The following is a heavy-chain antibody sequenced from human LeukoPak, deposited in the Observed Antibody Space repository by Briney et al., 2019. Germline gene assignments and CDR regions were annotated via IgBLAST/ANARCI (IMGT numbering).Heavy chain of an antibody. CDR3: ARSGDAYGFDY. V-gene: IGHV4-31*03. J-gene: IGHJ4*02. D-gene: IGHD5-24*01. CDR2: IYYSGST. CDR1: GDSISSGGSY. Sequence: SQTLSLTCTVSGDSISSGGSYWSWIRQHSGKGLEWIGYIYYSGSTYYNPSLKSRVTISVDTSNNQFSLKLSSVTAADTAVYYCARSGDAYGFDYWGQGTLVTVSS.